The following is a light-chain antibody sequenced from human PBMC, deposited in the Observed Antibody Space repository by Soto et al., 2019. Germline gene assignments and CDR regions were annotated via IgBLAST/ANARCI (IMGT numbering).Light chain of an antibody. CDR3: GAWDSSLSGYV. CDR2: DNN. J-gene: IGLJ1*01. CDR1: SSSIGYNS. Sequence: QSVLTHPPSVSAAPGQKVIISCSGGSSSIGYNSVSWYQQLPGTAPKLLIYDNNKRPSGIPDRFSGPKSGTSATLGIAGLQTGDEADYFCGAWDSSLSGYVFGTGTKVTVL. V-gene: IGLV1-51*01.